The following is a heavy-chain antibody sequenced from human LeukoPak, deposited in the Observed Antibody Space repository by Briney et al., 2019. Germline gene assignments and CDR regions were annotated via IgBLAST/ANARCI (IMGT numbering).Heavy chain of an antibody. CDR2: IIPIFGTA. CDR1: GGTFSSYA. Sequence: SVKVSCKASGGTFSSYAISWVRQAPGQGLEWMGGIIPIFGTANYAQKFQGRVTITTDESTSTAYMELSGLRSEGTAVYYCAREKSGLRLGELSPYYYYYMDVWGKGTTVTVSS. V-gene: IGHV1-69*05. D-gene: IGHD3-16*02. J-gene: IGHJ6*03. CDR3: AREKSGLRLGELSPYYYYYMDV.